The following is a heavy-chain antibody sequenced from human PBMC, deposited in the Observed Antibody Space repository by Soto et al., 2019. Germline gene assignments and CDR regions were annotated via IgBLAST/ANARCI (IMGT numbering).Heavy chain of an antibody. D-gene: IGHD4-17*01. CDR3: ARESHYGIDY. CDR1: GFTFSSYW. CDR2: INSDGSST. V-gene: IGHV3-74*01. J-gene: IGHJ4*02. Sequence: PVGSLRLSCAASGFTFSSYWMHWVRQAPGKGLVRVSRINSDGSSTSYADSVKGRFTISRDNAKNTLYLQMNSLRAEDTAVYYCARESHYGIDYWGQGTLVTVSS.